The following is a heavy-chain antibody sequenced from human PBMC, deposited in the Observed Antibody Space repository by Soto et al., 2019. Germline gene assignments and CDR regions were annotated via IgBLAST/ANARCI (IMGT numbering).Heavy chain of an antibody. J-gene: IGHJ5*02. Sequence: QVQLVESGGGVVQPGRALRLSCAASEFAFSTHAMHWVRQAPGEGLEWVAVISSDGTNKYYADSVKGRFTISRDNSRSTLYLQMNSLRIEDTAVYYCSASRDYNWFDPWGQGTLVTVSS. V-gene: IGHV3-30-3*01. CDR1: EFAFSTHA. D-gene: IGHD2-21*02. CDR3: SASRDYNWFDP. CDR2: ISSDGTNK.